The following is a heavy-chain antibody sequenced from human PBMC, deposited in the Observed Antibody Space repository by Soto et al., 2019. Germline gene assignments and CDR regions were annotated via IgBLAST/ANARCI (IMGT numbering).Heavy chain of an antibody. CDR2: ISAYNGNT. Sequence: ASVKVSCKASGYTLTSYGISWVRQAPGQGLEWMGWISAYNGNTNYAQKLQGRVTMTTDTSTSTAYMELRSLRSDDTAVYYCARDLVVAGRPGYDYYGMDVWGQGTTVTVSS. V-gene: IGHV1-18*04. CDR1: GYTLTSYG. D-gene: IGHD6-6*01. CDR3: ARDLVVAGRPGYDYYGMDV. J-gene: IGHJ6*02.